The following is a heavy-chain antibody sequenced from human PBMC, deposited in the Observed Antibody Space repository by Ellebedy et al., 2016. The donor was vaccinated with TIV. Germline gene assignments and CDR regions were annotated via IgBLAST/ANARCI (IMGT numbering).Heavy chain of an antibody. Sequence: GGSLRLSCAASGFSFSSYWMSWVRQAPGKGLEWVANIRVDGNEKYYVDSVKGRFTISRDNAQNSLYLQMNSLRAEETALYYFATDGSNGDYLSPAHAFVFWGQGTMVTVSS. J-gene: IGHJ3*01. V-gene: IGHV3-7*01. CDR2: IRVDGNEK. CDR1: GFSFSSYW. D-gene: IGHD4-17*01. CDR3: ATDGSNGDYLSPAHAFVF.